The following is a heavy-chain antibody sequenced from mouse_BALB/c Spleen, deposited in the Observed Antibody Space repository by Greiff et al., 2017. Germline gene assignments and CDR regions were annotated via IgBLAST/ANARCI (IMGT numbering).Heavy chain of an antibody. V-gene: IGHV3-8*02. CDR2: ISYSGST. CDR1: GDSITSGY. D-gene: IGHD1-1*01. Sequence: VQLQQSGPSLVKPSQTLSLTCSVTGDSITSGYWNWIRKFPGNKLEYMGYISYSGSTYYNPSLKSRISITRDTSKNQYYLQLNSVTTEDTATYYCARSNYGSSPSFDYWGQGTTLTVSS. J-gene: IGHJ2*01. CDR3: ARSNYGSSPSFDY.